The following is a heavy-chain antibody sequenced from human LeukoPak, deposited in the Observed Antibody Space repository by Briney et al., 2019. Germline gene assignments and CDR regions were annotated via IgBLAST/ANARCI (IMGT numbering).Heavy chain of an antibody. CDR3: ARGATMVRGVIISRWFDP. CDR2: INHSGST. V-gene: IGHV4-34*01. D-gene: IGHD3-10*01. J-gene: IGHJ5*02. Sequence: PSETLSLTCAVYGGSFSGYYWSWIRQPPGKGLEWIGEINHSGSTNYNPSLKSRVTISVDTSKNQFSLKLSSVTAADTAVYYCARGATMVRGVIISRWFDPWDQGTLVTVSS. CDR1: GGSFSGYY.